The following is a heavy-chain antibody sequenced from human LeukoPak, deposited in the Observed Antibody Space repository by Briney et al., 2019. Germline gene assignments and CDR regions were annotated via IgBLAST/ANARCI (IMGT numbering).Heavy chain of an antibody. CDR3: ARSHYDFWSGYYYFDS. V-gene: IGHV4-4*07. Sequence: SETLSLTCTVSGASISSYHWSWIRQPPGKGLDWIGRIYASGSTNYNPSLKSRVTMSVDTSKNRFSLKLSSVTAADAAVYYCARSHYDFWSGYYYFDSWGQGTLVTVSS. D-gene: IGHD3-3*01. J-gene: IGHJ4*02. CDR2: IYASGST. CDR1: GASISSYH.